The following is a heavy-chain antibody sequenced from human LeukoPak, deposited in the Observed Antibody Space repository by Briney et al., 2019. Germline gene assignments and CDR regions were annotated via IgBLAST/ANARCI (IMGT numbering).Heavy chain of an antibody. D-gene: IGHD3-16*02. J-gene: IGHJ4*02. Sequence: SVKASCKASGGTFSSYAISWVRQAPGQGLEWMGGIIPIFGTANYAQKFQGRVTITTDESTSTAYMELSSLRSEDTAVYYCASGSYVWGSYRYTGPFDYWGQGTLVTVSS. CDR2: IIPIFGTA. CDR1: GGTFSSYA. V-gene: IGHV1-69*05. CDR3: ASGSYVWGSYRYTGPFDY.